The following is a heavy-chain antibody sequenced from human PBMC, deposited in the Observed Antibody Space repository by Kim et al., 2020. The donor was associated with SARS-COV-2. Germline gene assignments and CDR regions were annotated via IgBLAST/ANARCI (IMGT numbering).Heavy chain of an antibody. V-gene: IGHV1-18*01. J-gene: IGHJ3*02. D-gene: IGHD4-4*01. Sequence: QKLQGRVTMTTDTSTSPAYMELRSLRSDDTAVYYCARVGNYGQKYDAFDIWGQGTMVTVSS. CDR3: ARVGNYGQKYDAFDI.